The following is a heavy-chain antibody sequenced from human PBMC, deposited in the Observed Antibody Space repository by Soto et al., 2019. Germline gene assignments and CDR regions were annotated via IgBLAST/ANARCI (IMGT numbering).Heavy chain of an antibody. CDR3: ATVRRSYGYPAEYFDL. Sequence: ASVKVSCKASGGTFSSYAISWVRQAPGQGLEWMGGIIPIFGTANYAQKFQGRVTITADESTSTAYMELSSLRSEDTAVYYCATVRRSYGYPAEYFDLWGRGTLVTVSS. CDR2: IIPIFGTA. J-gene: IGHJ2*01. CDR1: GGTFSSYA. D-gene: IGHD5-18*01. V-gene: IGHV1-69*13.